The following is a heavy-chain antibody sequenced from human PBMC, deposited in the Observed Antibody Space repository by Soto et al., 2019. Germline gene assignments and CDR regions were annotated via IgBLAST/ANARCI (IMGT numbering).Heavy chain of an antibody. CDR3: AKDLQSYGDYDYYCYGMDV. V-gene: IGHV3-30*18. D-gene: IGHD4-17*01. CDR1: GFTFSTYG. CDR2: ISYDGTNK. J-gene: IGHJ6*02. Sequence: QVQLVESGGGEVQPGRSLTISCAASGFTFSTYGVHWVRQTPGKGLEWVADISYDGTNKFYSDSVKGRFTISRDNFKNTLTLQMNSLRADDTAVYSCAKDLQSYGDYDYYCYGMDVWGLGTRVTVSS.